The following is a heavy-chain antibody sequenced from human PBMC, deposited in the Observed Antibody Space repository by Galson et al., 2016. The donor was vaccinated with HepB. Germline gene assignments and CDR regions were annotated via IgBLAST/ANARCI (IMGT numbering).Heavy chain of an antibody. CDR2: IRSKSHGETT. Sequence: SLRLSCAASGFTFNNAWMTWVRQAPGKGLEWVGRIRSKSHGETTDYAAPVKGRFTISRDDSKTTLYLRMNSLKTEDTAVYYCSTLNTYYIDDSRPRPIPLDVWGQGTLVTVSS. CDR1: GFTFNNAW. CDR3: STLNTYYIDDSRPRPIPLDV. J-gene: IGHJ4*02. V-gene: IGHV3-15*01. D-gene: IGHD3-22*01.